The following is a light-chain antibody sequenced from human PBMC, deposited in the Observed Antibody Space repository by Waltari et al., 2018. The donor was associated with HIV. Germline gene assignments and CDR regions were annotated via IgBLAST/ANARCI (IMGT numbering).Light chain of an antibody. Sequence: QSALTQPRSVSGSPGQSVTISCTGSSSDVGGYKFVSWYQQHPGKAPKVIIHDVSERPLGVPVGFSGSKSGNTASRAISGLQAEDDADYYCCSYAGSYTMVFGGGTKLTVL. CDR1: SSDVGGYKF. CDR3: CSYAGSYTMV. V-gene: IGLV2-11*01. J-gene: IGLJ2*01. CDR2: DVS.